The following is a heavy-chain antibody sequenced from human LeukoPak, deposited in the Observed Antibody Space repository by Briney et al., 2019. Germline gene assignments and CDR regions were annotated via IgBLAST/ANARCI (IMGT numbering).Heavy chain of an antibody. CDR3: ARVDPAMGRDYYFDW. J-gene: IGHJ4*02. Sequence: ASVKVSCKASGYTFTGYYMHWVRQAPGQGLEWMGWINPNSGGTNYAQKFQGRVTMTSDTSISTAYMDLSRLTSDDTAMYYCARVDPAMGRDYYFDWWGQGTLVTVSS. D-gene: IGHD3-10*01. V-gene: IGHV1-2*02. CDR1: GYTFTGYY. CDR2: INPNSGGT.